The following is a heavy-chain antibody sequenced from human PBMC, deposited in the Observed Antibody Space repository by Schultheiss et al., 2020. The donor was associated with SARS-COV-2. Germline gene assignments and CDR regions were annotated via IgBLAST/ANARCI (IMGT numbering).Heavy chain of an antibody. D-gene: IGHD2-15*01. CDR3: AREVVAATPGILDY. CDR1: GGSISSSSYY. Sequence: SETLSLTCTVSGGSISSSSYYWGWIRQPPGKGLEWIGSIYYSGSTYYNPSLKSRVTISVDTSKNQFSLKLSSVTAADTAVYYCAREVVAATPGILDYWGQGTLVTVSS. V-gene: IGHV4-39*07. CDR2: IYYSGST. J-gene: IGHJ4*02.